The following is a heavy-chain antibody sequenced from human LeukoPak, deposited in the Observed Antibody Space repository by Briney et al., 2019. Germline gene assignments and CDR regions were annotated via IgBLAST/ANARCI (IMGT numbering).Heavy chain of an antibody. CDR2: ISAYNGNT. Sequence: ASVKVSCKASGYTFTRYGISWVRQAPGQGREGMGWISAYNGNTNYAQKLQGRVTMTTDTSMSTAYMELRSLRSDDTAVYYCARDSDVVVAAEGNWFDPWGQGTLVTVSS. J-gene: IGHJ5*02. V-gene: IGHV1-18*01. CDR3: ARDSDVVVAAEGNWFDP. D-gene: IGHD2-15*01. CDR1: GYTFTRYG.